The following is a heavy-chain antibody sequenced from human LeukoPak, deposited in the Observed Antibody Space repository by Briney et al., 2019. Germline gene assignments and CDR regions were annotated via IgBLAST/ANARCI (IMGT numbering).Heavy chain of an antibody. CDR3: ARAHKQQLVEIDY. Sequence: SETLSLTCAVYGGSFSEYYWSWIRQPPGKGLEWIGEINHSGSTSYNPSLKSRVTTSVDTSNKQFSLKLSSITAADTAVYYCARAHKQQLVEIDYWGQGTLVTVSS. CDR1: GGSFSEYY. CDR2: INHSGST. J-gene: IGHJ4*02. D-gene: IGHD6-13*01. V-gene: IGHV4-34*01.